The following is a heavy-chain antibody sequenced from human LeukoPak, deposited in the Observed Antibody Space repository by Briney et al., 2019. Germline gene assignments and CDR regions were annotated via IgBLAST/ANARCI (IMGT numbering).Heavy chain of an antibody. Sequence: GGSLRLSCAASGFTVSSNYMSWVRQAPGKGLEWVSVIYSGGSTYYADSVKGRFTISRDNSKNTLYLQMNSLRAEDTAVYYCARDLPNCSSTGCYPSDAFDIWGQGTMVTVSS. CDR2: IYSGGST. D-gene: IGHD2-2*01. J-gene: IGHJ3*02. CDR1: GFTVSSNY. V-gene: IGHV3-53*01. CDR3: ARDLPNCSSTGCYPSDAFDI.